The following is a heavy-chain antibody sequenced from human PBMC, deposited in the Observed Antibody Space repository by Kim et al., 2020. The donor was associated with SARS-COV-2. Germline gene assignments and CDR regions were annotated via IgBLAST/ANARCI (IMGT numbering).Heavy chain of an antibody. J-gene: IGHJ4*02. CDR1: GFTFSSYS. Sequence: GGSLRLSCAASGFTFSSYSMNWVRQAPGKGLEWVSSISSSSSYIYYADSMKGRFTISRDNAKNSLYLQMNSLRAEDTAVYYCARDPGYDSAGYWGQGTLVTVSS. CDR3: ARDPGYDSAGY. CDR2: ISSSSSYI. V-gene: IGHV3-21*01. D-gene: IGHD3-22*01.